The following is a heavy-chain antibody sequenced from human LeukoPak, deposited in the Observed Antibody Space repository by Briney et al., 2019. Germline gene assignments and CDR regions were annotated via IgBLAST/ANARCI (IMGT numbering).Heavy chain of an antibody. CDR2: ISSSSSYI. CDR3: ARLYYYDSSGYEYFDY. V-gene: IGHV3-21*01. Sequence: GGSLRLSCAASGFTFSSYSMNWVRQAPGKGLEWVPSISSSSSYIYYADSVKGRFTISGDNAKNSLYLQMNSLRAEDTAVYYCARLYYYDSSGYEYFDYWGQGTLVTVSS. J-gene: IGHJ4*02. CDR1: GFTFSSYS. D-gene: IGHD3-22*01.